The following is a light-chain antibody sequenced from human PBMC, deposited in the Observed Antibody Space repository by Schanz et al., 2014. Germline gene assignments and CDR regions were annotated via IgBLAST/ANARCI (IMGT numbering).Light chain of an antibody. Sequence: EIVMTQSPATLSVSPGERVTLSCRASQSVSSNLAWYQQRPGQAPRLLIYSTSSRATGIPDRFSGSGSGTDFTLTISRLEPEDFALYFCQQYAISPLTFGGGAKVEI. CDR1: QSVSSN. CDR2: STS. V-gene: IGKV3-20*01. CDR3: QQYAISPLT. J-gene: IGKJ4*01.